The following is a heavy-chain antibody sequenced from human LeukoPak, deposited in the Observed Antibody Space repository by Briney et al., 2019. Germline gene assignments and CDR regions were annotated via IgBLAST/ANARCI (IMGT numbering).Heavy chain of an antibody. CDR1: GFTFSDYY. CDR3: AKGSEQLGPYYFDY. V-gene: IGHV3-11*01. D-gene: IGHD1/OR15-1a*01. Sequence: TGGSLRLSCAASGFTFSDYYMSWIRQAPGKGLEWVSYISSSGSTIYYADSVKGRFTISRDNAKNSLYLQMNSLRAEDTALYYCAKGSEQLGPYYFDYWGQGTLVTVSS. CDR2: ISSSGSTI. J-gene: IGHJ4*02.